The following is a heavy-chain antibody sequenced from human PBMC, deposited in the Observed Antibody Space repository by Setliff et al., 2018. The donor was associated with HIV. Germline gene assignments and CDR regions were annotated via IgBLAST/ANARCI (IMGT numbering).Heavy chain of an antibody. V-gene: IGHV1-18*01. CDR2: ISAYNGKT. J-gene: IGHJ4*02. CDR3: AREGVATPDEEGYYFGQ. D-gene: IGHD2-15*01. CDR1: GYSFSDYG. Sequence: ASVKVSCKTSGYSFSDYGINWVRQAPGLGLEWMGWISAYNGKTDFAQKFQDRVSVTTDTSTNTVHMELMRLTSDDTAVYYCAREGVATPDEEGYYFGQWGQGTLVTVSS.